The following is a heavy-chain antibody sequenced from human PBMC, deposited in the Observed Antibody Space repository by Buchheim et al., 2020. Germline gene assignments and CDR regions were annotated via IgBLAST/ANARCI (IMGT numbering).Heavy chain of an antibody. CDR1: GGPISSGDYS. Sequence: QVQLQESGPGLVKPSQTLSLTCTVSGGPISSGDYSWSWIRQPPGKGLEWIGYIYYSGSTYYNPSLKHRVTISVDTSKHHFSLKLSSVTAADTAVYYCARYSGSGSNYYYYGMDVWGQGTT. V-gene: IGHV4-30-4*01. CDR2: IYYSGST. CDR3: ARYSGSGSNYYYYGMDV. D-gene: IGHD3-10*01. J-gene: IGHJ6*02.